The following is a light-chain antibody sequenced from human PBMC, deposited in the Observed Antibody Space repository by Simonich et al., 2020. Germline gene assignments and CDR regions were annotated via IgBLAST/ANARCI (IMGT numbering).Light chain of an antibody. CDR1: QSVSSLY. V-gene: IGKV3-20*01. Sequence: EILLTQSPGTLSLSPGERATLSCRASQSVSSLYLAWYQQKPVQAPRLLISGASSRANGIPDRLSGSGSGTDFTLTISRLEPEDFAVYYCQQYGSSLFTFGPGTKVDIK. CDR3: QQYGSSLFT. J-gene: IGKJ3*01. CDR2: GAS.